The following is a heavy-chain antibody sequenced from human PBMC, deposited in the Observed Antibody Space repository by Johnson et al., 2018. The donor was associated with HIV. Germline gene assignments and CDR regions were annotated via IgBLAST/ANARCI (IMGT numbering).Heavy chain of an antibody. V-gene: IGHV3-53*01. CDR2: IYSGGTT. CDR1: GFTVSRNY. J-gene: IGHJ3*02. D-gene: IGHD5-24*01. CDR3: ARDHSRDEAFDI. Sequence: EVQLVESGGGLIQPGGSLSLSCAVSGFTVSRNYMSWFRQAPGKGLEWVSVIYSGGTTTYADSVKGRFPISRDNSKNTSYLQMNSLRAEDTAVYYCARDHSRDEAFDILGQVTMVTVSS.